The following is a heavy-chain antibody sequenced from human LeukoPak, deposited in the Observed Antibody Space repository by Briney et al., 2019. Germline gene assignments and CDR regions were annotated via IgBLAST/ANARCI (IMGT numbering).Heavy chain of an antibody. CDR2: VYLSGST. J-gene: IGHJ4*02. CDR1: GYSTSSAFY. V-gene: IGHV4-38-2*02. Sequence: SETLSLTSTVSGYSTSSAFYWGWIRQAPGKGLEWIGSVYLSGSTYYNPSLKSRVTISLDTSKNQFSLKLTSVTAADTAVYYCARGLVSTDSGFDYWGQGTLVTVSS. D-gene: IGHD5/OR15-5a*01. CDR3: ARGLVSTDSGFDY.